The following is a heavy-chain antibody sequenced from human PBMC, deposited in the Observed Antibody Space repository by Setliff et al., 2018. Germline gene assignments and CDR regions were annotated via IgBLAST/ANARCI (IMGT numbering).Heavy chain of an antibody. D-gene: IGHD6-6*01. J-gene: IGHJ5*02. CDR2: INTNTGNP. CDR3: ARRPGQLVEGSWFDP. CDR1: GYTFTSYA. V-gene: IGHV7-4-1*02. Sequence: ASVKVSCKASGYTFTSYAMNWVRQAPGQGLEWMGWINTNTGNPTYAQGFTGRFVFSLDTSVSTAYLQISSLKADDTAMYYCARRPGQLVEGSWFDPWGQGTLVTVSS.